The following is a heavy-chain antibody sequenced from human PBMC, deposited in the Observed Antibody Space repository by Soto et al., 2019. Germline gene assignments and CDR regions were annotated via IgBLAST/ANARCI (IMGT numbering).Heavy chain of an antibody. D-gene: IGHD2-2*02. Sequence: PGESLKISCKGSGYSFTSYWIGWVRQMPGKGLEWMGLIYPGDSDTRYSPSFQGQVTISADKSISTAYLQWSSLKASDTAMYYCARQRVVPAAIRGIYGMDVWGQGTTVTVSS. CDR1: GYSFTSYW. J-gene: IGHJ6*02. CDR3: ARQRVVPAAIRGIYGMDV. CDR2: IYPGDSDT. V-gene: IGHV5-51*01.